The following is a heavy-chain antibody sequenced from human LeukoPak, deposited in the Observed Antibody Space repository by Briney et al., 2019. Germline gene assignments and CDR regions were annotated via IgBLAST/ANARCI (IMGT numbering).Heavy chain of an antibody. CDR2: IIPMFGAV. Sequence: SVKVSCKASGGTFSSYAISWVRQAPGQGLQWMGGIIPMFGAVNYAQKFQGRVTITADKSTGTAYMELSSLRSEDTAVYYCVRDYDISGPQKNFFDYWAREPWSPSPQ. CDR3: VRDYDISGPQKNFFDY. J-gene: IGHJ4*02. D-gene: IGHD3-22*01. CDR1: GGTFSSYA. V-gene: IGHV1-69*06.